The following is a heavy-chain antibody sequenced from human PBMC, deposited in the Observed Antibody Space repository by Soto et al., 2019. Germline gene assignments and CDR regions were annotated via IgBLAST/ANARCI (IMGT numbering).Heavy chain of an antibody. CDR3: GRRASAAGTPYYYFLDV. J-gene: IGHJ6*03. V-gene: IGHV3-21*01. CDR2: ISSISTYI. Sequence: EVQLVESGGGLVKPGGSLRLSCAASGFTFSSYSMNWVRQAPGKGLEWVSSISSISTYIYYADSVKGRFTISRDNAKNSLYLQMDSLRAEDTGMYFCGRRASAAGTPYYYFLDVWGKGTTVTVSS. CDR1: GFTFSSYS. D-gene: IGHD6-13*01.